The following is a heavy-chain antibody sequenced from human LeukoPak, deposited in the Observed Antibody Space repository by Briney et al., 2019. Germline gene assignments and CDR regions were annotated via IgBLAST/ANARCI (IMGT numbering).Heavy chain of an antibody. J-gene: IGHJ4*02. CDR2: IYYSGST. Sequence: PSETLSLTCTVSGGSISSSSYYWGWLRQPPGKGLEWIGSIYYSGSTYYNPSLKSRVTISVDTSKNQFSLKLSSVTAADTAVYYCAEIRRPSYWGQGTLVTVSS. V-gene: IGHV4-39*01. CDR1: GGSISSSSYY. CDR3: AEIRRPSY.